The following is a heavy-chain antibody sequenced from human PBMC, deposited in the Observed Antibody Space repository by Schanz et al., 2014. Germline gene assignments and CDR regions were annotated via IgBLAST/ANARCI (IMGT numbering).Heavy chain of an antibody. V-gene: IGHV3-23*04. CDR3: AKDGPGGSGSYSADGGMDV. J-gene: IGHJ6*02. CDR1: GFTFSSYD. D-gene: IGHD3-10*01. Sequence: VQLVESGGGVVQPGRSLRLSCVASGFTFSSYDVFWVRQAPGKGLEWVSAISGGGGTTYYTDSVKGRFTSSRDNSKSTLYLQMNSLRAEDTAVYYCAKDGPGGSGSYSADGGMDVWGQGTTVTVSS. CDR2: ISGGGGTT.